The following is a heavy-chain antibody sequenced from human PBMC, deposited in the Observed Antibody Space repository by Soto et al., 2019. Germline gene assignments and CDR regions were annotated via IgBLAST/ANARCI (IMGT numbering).Heavy chain of an antibody. CDR2: ISAYNGNT. Sequence: ASVKVSCKASGYTFTGYGISWVRQAPGQGLEWMGWISAYNGNTNYAQKLQGRVTMTADTSTNTAYMELSSLRSEDTAVYYCATTRWLTAQLEENIFDYWGQGTLVTVSS. D-gene: IGHD3-22*01. J-gene: IGHJ4*02. V-gene: IGHV1-18*01. CDR3: ATTRWLTAQLEENIFDY. CDR1: GYTFTGYG.